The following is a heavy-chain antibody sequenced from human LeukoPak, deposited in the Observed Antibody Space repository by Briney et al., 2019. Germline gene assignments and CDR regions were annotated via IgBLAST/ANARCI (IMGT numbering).Heavy chain of an antibody. CDR1: GGSFSGYY. CDR3: ARAEPSYIVVVVAATRGGYMDV. CDR2: INHSGST. J-gene: IGHJ6*02. V-gene: IGHV4-34*01. Sequence: SETLSLTCAVYGGSFSGYYWSWIRQPPGKGLEWIGEINHSGSTNYNPSLKSRVTMSVDTSKNQFSLKLSSVTAADTAVYYCARAEPSYIVVVVAATRGGYMDVWGQGTTVTVSS. D-gene: IGHD2-15*01.